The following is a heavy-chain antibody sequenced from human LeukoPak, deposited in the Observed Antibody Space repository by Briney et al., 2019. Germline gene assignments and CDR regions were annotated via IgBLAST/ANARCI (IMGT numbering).Heavy chain of an antibody. CDR3: ASIYSSGFYFDY. V-gene: IGHV4-38-2*02. J-gene: IGHJ4*02. Sequence: PSETLSLTCNVSGYSISSGCQWGWIRQPPGKGLEWIGSIYHSGSTYYNPSLKSRVTISVDTSKKQFSLKLTSVTAADTAMYYCASIYSSGFYFDYWGQGILVSVSS. CDR2: IYHSGST. D-gene: IGHD6-19*01. CDR1: GYSISSGCQ.